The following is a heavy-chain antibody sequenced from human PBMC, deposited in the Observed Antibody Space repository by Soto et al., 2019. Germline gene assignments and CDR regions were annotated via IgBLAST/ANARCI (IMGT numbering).Heavy chain of an antibody. D-gene: IGHD3-16*02. V-gene: IGHV4-34*01. J-gene: IGHJ6*02. CDR3: AXGDYVWGSYRYYYGMDV. CDR1: GGSFSCYY. Sequence: PSETLSLTCAVYGGSFSCYYWSWIRQPPGKGLEWIGEINHSGSTNYNPSLKSRVTISVDTSKNQFSLKLSSVTAADTAVYYCAXGDYVWGSYRYYYGMDVWGQGTTVTVSS. CDR2: INHSGST.